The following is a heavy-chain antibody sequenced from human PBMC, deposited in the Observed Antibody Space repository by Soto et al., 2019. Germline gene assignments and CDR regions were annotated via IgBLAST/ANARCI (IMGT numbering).Heavy chain of an antibody. Sequence: GGSLRLSCVASGFTFNTYAMNWVRQAPGKGLEWVSAVSGSGGHTYYTDSVKGRFTVSRDNSKNTLYLQMNSLRADDTAIYYCAKGPLRAGYNYFDPWGQGTLVTVSS. CDR1: GFTFNTYA. D-gene: IGHD1-20*01. CDR2: VSGSGGHT. V-gene: IGHV3-23*01. J-gene: IGHJ5*02. CDR3: AKGPLRAGYNYFDP.